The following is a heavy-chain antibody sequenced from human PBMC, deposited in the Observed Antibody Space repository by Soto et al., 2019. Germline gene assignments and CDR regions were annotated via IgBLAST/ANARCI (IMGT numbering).Heavy chain of an antibody. CDR2: INHSGST. D-gene: IGHD3-22*01. CDR3: ARGGRRIVVVITTQVNFDL. Sequence: PSETLSLTCAVYGGSFSGYYWSWIRQPPGKGLEWIGEINHSGSTNYNPSLKSRVTISVDTSKNQFSLKLSSVTAADTAVYYCARGGRRIVVVITTQVNFDLWGRGTLVTVSS. V-gene: IGHV4-34*01. J-gene: IGHJ2*01. CDR1: GGSFSGYY.